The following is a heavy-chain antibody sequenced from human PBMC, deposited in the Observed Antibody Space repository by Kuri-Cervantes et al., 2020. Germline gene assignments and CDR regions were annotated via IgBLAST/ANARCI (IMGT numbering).Heavy chain of an antibody. V-gene: IGHV4-59*01. CDR2: IYYSGST. CDR1: GGSISSYY. CDR3: ARGVWQQPVLGALDI. J-gene: IGHJ3*02. Sequence: GSLRLSCTVSGGSISSYYWSWIRQPPGKGLEWIGYIYYSGSTNYNPSLKSRVTISLDTSKNQFSLKLSSVIAADTAIYYCARGVWQQPVLGALDIWGQGTMVIVSS. D-gene: IGHD6-13*01.